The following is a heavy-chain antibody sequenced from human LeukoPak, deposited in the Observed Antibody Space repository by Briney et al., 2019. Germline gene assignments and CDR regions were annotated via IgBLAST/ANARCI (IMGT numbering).Heavy chain of an antibody. CDR3: ARGRTRVLRFLERVGRFDP. D-gene: IGHD3-3*01. CDR2: MNPNSGNT. J-gene: IGHJ5*02. Sequence: ASVKVSCKASGYTFTSYDINWVRQATGQGLEWRGWMNPNSGNTGYAQKFQGRVTMTRNTSISTAYMELSSLRSEDTAVYYCARGRTRVLRFLERVGRFDPWGQGTLVTVSS. CDR1: GYTFTSYD. V-gene: IGHV1-8*01.